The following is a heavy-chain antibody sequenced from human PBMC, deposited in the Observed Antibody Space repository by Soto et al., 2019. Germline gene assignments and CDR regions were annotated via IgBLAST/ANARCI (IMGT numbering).Heavy chain of an antibody. CDR2: IIPIFGTA. CDR1: GGTYSSYA. J-gene: IGHJ5*02. V-gene: IGHV1-69*06. CDR3: AREGDSGSYHNWFDP. Sequence: QVQLVQSGAEVKKPGSSVKVSCKASGGTYSSYAISWVRQAPGQGLEWMGGIIPIFGTANYAQKFQGRVTITADKSTSTAYMELSSQRSEYTAVYYCAREGDSGSYHNWFDPWGQGTLVTVSS. D-gene: IGHD1-26*01.